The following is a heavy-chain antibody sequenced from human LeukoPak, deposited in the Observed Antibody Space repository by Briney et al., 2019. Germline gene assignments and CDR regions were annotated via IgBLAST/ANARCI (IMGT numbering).Heavy chain of an antibody. CDR3: ATVLDSPDAFDI. CDR2: LYYSGST. V-gene: IGHV4-59*01. D-gene: IGHD2-2*03. Sequence: SETLSLTCTVSGGSISSYYWRWIRQPPGKGLEWIGYLYYSGSTNYNPSLKSRVTISVDTSKNQLSLKLRSVTAADTAVYYCATVLDSPDAFDIWGQGTMVTVSS. J-gene: IGHJ3*02. CDR1: GGSISSYY.